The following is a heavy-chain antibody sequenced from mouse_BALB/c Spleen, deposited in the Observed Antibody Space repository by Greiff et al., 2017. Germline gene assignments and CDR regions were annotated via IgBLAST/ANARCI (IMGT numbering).Heavy chain of an antibody. Sequence: EVQGVESGGDLVKPGGSLKLSCAASGFTFSSYGMSWVRQTPDKRLEWVATISSGGSYTYYPDSVKGRFTISRDNAKNTLYLQMSSLKSKDTAMCYCARLYYGYVDYWGQGTTRTVSS. CDR2: ISSGGSYT. V-gene: IGHV5-6*01. D-gene: IGHD1-1*02. CDR1: GFTFSSYG. J-gene: IGHJ2*01. CDR3: ARLYYGYVDY.